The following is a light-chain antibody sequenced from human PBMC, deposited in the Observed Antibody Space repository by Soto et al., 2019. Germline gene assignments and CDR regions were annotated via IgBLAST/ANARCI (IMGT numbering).Light chain of an antibody. Sequence: EVVMTQSPANLSVSPGERATLSCRASQSVSSNLAWYQQKPGQAPRLLIYGASTRATGIPARFSGSGSGTEFTLTISSLQSEDFAVYYCQQYNNWPPGTFGQGTQVDIK. CDR3: QQYNNWPPGT. CDR2: GAS. CDR1: QSVSSN. V-gene: IGKV3-15*01. J-gene: IGKJ1*01.